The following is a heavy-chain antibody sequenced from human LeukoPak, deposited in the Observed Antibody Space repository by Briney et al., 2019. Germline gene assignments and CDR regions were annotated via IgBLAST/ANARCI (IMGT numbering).Heavy chain of an antibody. CDR1: GYTFIGYY. J-gene: IGHJ5*02. CDR3: ARDSEDIVVVVAARGNWFDP. D-gene: IGHD2-15*01. V-gene: IGHV1-18*04. CDR2: ISAYNGNT. Sequence: ASVKVSCKASGYTFIGYYMYWVRQAPGQGLEWMGWISAYNGNTNYAQKLQGRVTMTTDTSTSTAYMELRSLRSDDTAVYYCARDSEDIVVVVAARGNWFDPWGQGTLVTVSS.